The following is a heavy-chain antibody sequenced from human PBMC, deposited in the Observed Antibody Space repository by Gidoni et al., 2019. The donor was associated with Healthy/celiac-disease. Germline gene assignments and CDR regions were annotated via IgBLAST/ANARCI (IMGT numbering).Heavy chain of an antibody. Sequence: QVQLVQSGSEVKKPGSSVKVSCKASGGTFSSYAISWVRQAPGQGLEWMGGIIPIFGTANYAQKFQGRVTITADESTSTAYMELSSLRSEDTAVYYCARGPSYYYDSSGYYPVEYWGQGTLVTVSS. CDR2: IIPIFGTA. CDR1: GGTFSSYA. CDR3: ARGPSYYYDSSGYYPVEY. V-gene: IGHV1-69*01. D-gene: IGHD3-22*01. J-gene: IGHJ4*02.